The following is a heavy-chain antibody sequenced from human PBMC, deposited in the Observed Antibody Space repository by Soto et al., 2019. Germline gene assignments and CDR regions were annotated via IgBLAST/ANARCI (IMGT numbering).Heavy chain of an antibody. Sequence: QEQLVQSGGEVKKPGASVRVSCKASGYTFTKYGITWVRQAPGQGLEWMGWIGVYNGKTNYARKLQGRVIMTADTSASTAHMELRSLRSDDTALYYCSRARYCTSPSCYNHYYYGMDIWGQGTTVSVSS. V-gene: IGHV1-18*04. CDR2: IGVYNGKT. CDR3: SRARYCTSPSCYNHYYYGMDI. CDR1: GYTFTKYG. J-gene: IGHJ6*02. D-gene: IGHD2-2*02.